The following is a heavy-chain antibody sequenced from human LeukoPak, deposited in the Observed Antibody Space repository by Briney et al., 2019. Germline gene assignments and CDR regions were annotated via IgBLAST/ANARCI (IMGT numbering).Heavy chain of an antibody. CDR2: IYSGGTT. V-gene: IGHV3-53*01. Sequence: QPGGSLRLSCAASGFTVSSNYMSWVRQAPGKGLDCVSVIYSGGTTYYPDSVKGRFTISRDNSKNTLYLHMNSLRAEDTAVYYCARAPPYSSSWPLDYWGQGTLVTVSS. CDR3: ARAPPYSSSWPLDY. CDR1: GFTVSSNY. J-gene: IGHJ4*02. D-gene: IGHD6-13*01.